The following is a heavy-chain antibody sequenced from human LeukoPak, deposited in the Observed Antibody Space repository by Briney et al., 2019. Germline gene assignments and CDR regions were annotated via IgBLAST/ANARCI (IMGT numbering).Heavy chain of an antibody. CDR3: TTDLGLTMIRGVIVN. J-gene: IGHJ4*02. CDR1: GFTFRNAW. Sequence: GGSLRLSCAASGFTFRNAWMSWVHQAPGKGLEWVGRIKSKGDGETTDNAAPVKGRFTMSRDDSKATLYLQMNTLKAEDTAVYYCTTDLGLTMIRGVIVNWGQGALVTVSS. D-gene: IGHD3-10*01. CDR2: IKSKGDGETT. V-gene: IGHV3-15*01.